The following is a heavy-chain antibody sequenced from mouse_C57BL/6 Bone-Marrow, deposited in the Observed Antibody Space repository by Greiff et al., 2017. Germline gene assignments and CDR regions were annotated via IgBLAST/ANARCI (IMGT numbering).Heavy chain of an antibody. CDR3: ATYGSSYNGYFDV. CDR1: GFSLTSYG. V-gene: IGHV2-2*01. J-gene: IGHJ1*03. Sequence: QVQLKESGPGLVQPSQSLSITCTVSGFSLTSYGVHWVRQSPGKGLAWLGVIWSGGSTDYNAAFISRLSISKDNSKSQVFVKMNSLQADDTAIYYCATYGSSYNGYFDVWGTGTTVSVSS. CDR2: IWSGGST. D-gene: IGHD1-1*01.